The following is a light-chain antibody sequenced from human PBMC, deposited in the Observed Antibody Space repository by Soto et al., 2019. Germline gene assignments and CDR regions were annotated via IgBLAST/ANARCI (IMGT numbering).Light chain of an antibody. CDR1: QNINRW. CDR3: QKYNNYLWT. V-gene: IGKV1-5*01. CDR2: DAS. J-gene: IGKJ1*01. Sequence: DIQMTQSPSTLSASVGDRVTITCRASQNINRWLDWYRQKPVKAPELLIYDASSLKDGVPSRFSGSGSGTEFTFTISSLQPDDFATYFCQKYNNYLWTFGQGTKVEI.